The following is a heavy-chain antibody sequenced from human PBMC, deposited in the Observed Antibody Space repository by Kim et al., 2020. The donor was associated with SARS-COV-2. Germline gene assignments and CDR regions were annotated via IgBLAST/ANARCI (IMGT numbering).Heavy chain of an antibody. J-gene: IGHJ5*02. CDR3: TSPYYYDSSGPKSGFDP. V-gene: IGHV3-73*01. Sequence: VKGRFTISRDDSKNTAYLQMNSLKTEDTAVYYCTSPYYYDSSGPKSGFDPWGQGTLVTVSS. D-gene: IGHD3-22*01.